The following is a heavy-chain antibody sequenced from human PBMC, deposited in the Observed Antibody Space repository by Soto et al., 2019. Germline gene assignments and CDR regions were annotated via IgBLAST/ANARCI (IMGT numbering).Heavy chain of an antibody. CDR3: AKEGHTSGRCGCFNI. Sequence: PGGSLRLSCEASGFTLSSSVMRWVRQAPGKRLEWLSVISVDGRNDLHAGAVKGRFTISRDISKNMVYLQMNDLRPDDTAMYFCAKEGHTSGRCGCFNIWGQGTMVTVSS. CDR2: ISVDGRND. V-gene: IGHV3-30*18. D-gene: IGHD6-19*01. J-gene: IGHJ3*02. CDR1: GFTLSSSV.